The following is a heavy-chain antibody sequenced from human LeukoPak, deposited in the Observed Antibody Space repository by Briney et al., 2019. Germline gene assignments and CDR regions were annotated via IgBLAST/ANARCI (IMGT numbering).Heavy chain of an antibody. D-gene: IGHD3-16*01. V-gene: IGHV3-33*01. CDR1: GFTFSNYG. Sequence: HSGRSLRLSCAASGFTFSNYGMHWVRQAPGKGLEWLAAIFYDGSNQHYADTVKGRFTIPRDNSKNTLYLQVNSLTAEDTAVYFCARDQALYFSYGDYWGQGTLVTVSS. CDR3: ARDQALYFSYGDY. CDR2: IFYDGSNQ. J-gene: IGHJ4*02.